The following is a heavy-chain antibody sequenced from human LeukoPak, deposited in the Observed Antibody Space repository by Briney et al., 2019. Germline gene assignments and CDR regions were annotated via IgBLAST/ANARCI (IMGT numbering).Heavy chain of an antibody. J-gene: IGHJ6*02. D-gene: IGHD3-22*01. CDR3: AKDYYYDSSGTLMDV. CDR2: ISYDGSNK. V-gene: IGHV3-30*18. Sequence: GGSLRLSCAASGFTFSSYGMHWVRQAPGKGLEWVAVISYDGSNKYYADSVKGRFTISRDNSKNTLYLQMNSLGAEDTAVYYCAKDYYYDSSGTLMDVWGQGTTVTVSS. CDR1: GFTFSSYG.